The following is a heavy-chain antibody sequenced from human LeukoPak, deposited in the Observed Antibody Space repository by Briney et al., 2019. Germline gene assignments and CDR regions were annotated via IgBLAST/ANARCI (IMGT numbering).Heavy chain of an antibody. CDR1: GYPFTSYG. D-gene: IGHD2-15*01. J-gene: IGHJ4*02. CDR2: ISPYNGNT. V-gene: IGHV1-18*01. CDR3: ARDWVVGVVVVAAGY. Sequence: ASVKVSCKASGYPFTSYGISWVRQAPGQGLEWMGWISPYNGNTNYAQKFQDIVTMTTDTSTSTAYMELKSLRSDDTAVYYCARDWVVGVVVVAAGYWGQGTLVTVSS.